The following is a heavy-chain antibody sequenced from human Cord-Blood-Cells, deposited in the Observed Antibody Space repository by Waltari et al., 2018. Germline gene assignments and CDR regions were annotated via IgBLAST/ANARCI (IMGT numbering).Heavy chain of an antibody. CDR3: AREEGYSSSWYYFDY. Sequence: GSLRLSCAASGFTFSSYWMSWVRQAPGKGLEWVANIKQDGSEKYYVDSVKGRFTISRDNAKNSLYLQMNSLRAEDTAVYYCAREEGYSSSWYYFDYWGQGTLVTVSS. D-gene: IGHD6-13*01. V-gene: IGHV3-7*01. CDR1: GFTFSSYW. J-gene: IGHJ4*02. CDR2: IKQDGSEK.